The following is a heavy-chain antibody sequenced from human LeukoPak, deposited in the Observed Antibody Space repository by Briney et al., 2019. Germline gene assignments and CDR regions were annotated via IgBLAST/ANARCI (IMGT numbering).Heavy chain of an antibody. D-gene: IGHD3-9*01. CDR2: ISASGDRT. V-gene: IGHV3-23*01. Sequence: GGSLRLSCAASGFTFSSYAMSWVRQAPGKGLEWVSGISASGDRTYYADSVKGRFTISRDNSKNTLYAQMNSLRVEHTAVYYCAKAILTIVGGRGGYWGQGTLVTVSS. CDR1: GFTFSSYA. J-gene: IGHJ4*02. CDR3: AKAILTIVGGRGGY.